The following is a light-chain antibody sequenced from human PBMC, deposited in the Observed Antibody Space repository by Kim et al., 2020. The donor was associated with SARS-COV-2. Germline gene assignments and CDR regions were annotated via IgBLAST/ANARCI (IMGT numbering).Light chain of an antibody. V-gene: IGKV1D-16*01. CDR2: AAS. Sequence: SASVGDRVAITCRASQGINNWLASYQQKAHKAPKPLIFAASTLQSGVPSRFSGSASGTEFTLTISNLQPEDFGTYYCQQYASYPLTFGGGTKLEIK. CDR3: QQYASYPLT. J-gene: IGKJ4*01. CDR1: QGINNW.